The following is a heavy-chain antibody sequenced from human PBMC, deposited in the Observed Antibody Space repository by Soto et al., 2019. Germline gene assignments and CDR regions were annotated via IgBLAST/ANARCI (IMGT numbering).Heavy chain of an antibody. CDR1: GFTFSNAW. Sequence: GGSLRLSCAASGFTFSNAWMSWVRQAPGKGLEWVGRIKSKTDGGTTDYAAPVKGRFTISRDDSKNTLYLQMNSLKTEDTAVYYCTTVLMVRGVILDPWGQGTLVTVSS. D-gene: IGHD3-10*01. CDR3: TTVLMVRGVILDP. V-gene: IGHV3-15*01. J-gene: IGHJ5*02. CDR2: IKSKTDGGTT.